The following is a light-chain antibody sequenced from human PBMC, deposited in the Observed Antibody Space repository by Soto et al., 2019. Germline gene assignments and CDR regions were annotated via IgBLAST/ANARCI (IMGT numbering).Light chain of an antibody. V-gene: IGLV3-21*04. CDR1: NIVRKN. Sequence: SYELTQPPSMSVAPGETATLTSGGNNIVRKNVHWYQQKPGQAPVLVIYYDRDRPSGIPERFSGSNSGNTATLTISRVEAGEEADYYCQVWDSSSDHPVFGGGTKLTVL. CDR3: QVWDSSSDHPV. J-gene: IGLJ2*01. CDR2: YDR.